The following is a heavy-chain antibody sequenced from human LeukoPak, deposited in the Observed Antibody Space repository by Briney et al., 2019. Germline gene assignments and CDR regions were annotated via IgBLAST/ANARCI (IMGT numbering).Heavy chain of an antibody. Sequence: GGSLRLSCAASGFTFSSYAMSWVRQARGKGLEWVSAISGSGGSTYYADSVKGRFTISRDNSKNTLYLQMNSLRAEDTAVYYCAKNRGIAVAASFDYWGQGTLVTVSS. J-gene: IGHJ4*02. CDR3: AKNRGIAVAASFDY. D-gene: IGHD6-19*01. CDR2: ISGSGGST. V-gene: IGHV3-23*01. CDR1: GFTFSSYA.